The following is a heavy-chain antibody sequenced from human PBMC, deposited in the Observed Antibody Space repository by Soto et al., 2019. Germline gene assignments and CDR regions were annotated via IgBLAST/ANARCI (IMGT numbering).Heavy chain of an antibody. V-gene: IGHV2-5*02. CDR3: AHRVLRPVFGLVTTTAIYFDF. J-gene: IGHJ4*02. CDR2: IYWDDDK. Sequence: QITLKESGPTVVKPTEPLTLTCTFSGFSLTTSGVGVGWVRQSPGKAPEWLALIYWDDDKRYSTSLKSRLTITKDTSKNQVVLTMANVDPADTATYYSAHRVLRPVFGLVTTTAIYFDFWGQGTPVVVSS. CDR1: GFSLTTSGVG. D-gene: IGHD3-3*01.